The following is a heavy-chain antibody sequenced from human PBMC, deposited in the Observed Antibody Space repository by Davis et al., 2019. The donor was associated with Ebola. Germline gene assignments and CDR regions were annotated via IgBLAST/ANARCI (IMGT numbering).Heavy chain of an antibody. CDR1: GGSISSSSYY. V-gene: IGHV4-39*07. CDR3: ARDQYCSGGSCAYYYYYMDV. CDR2: IYYIGST. D-gene: IGHD2-15*01. Sequence: PSEILSPTCTVPGGSISSSSYYWGWIRQPPGKGLEWIGSIYYIGSTYYNPSLKSRVTISVDTSKNQFSLKLRSVTAADTAVYYCARDQYCSGGSCAYYYYYMDVWGKGTTVTVSS. J-gene: IGHJ6*03.